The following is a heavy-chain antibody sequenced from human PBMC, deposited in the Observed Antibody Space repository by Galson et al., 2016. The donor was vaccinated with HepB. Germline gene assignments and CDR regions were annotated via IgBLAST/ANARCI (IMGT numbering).Heavy chain of an antibody. CDR1: GDSVSSNSAA. CDR3: AMDGPSSSWHLDY. CDR2: TYYRSKWYY. V-gene: IGHV6-1*01. D-gene: IGHD6-13*01. Sequence: CAISGDSVSSNSAAWNWIRQSPSRGLEWLGRTYYRSKWYYGYAVSVKSRITINADTSKNQFSLQLNSVTTEDSAVYYCAMDGPSSSWHLDYWGQGTLVTVAS. J-gene: IGHJ4*02.